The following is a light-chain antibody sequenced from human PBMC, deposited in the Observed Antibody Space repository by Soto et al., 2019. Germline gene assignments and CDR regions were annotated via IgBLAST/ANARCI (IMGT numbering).Light chain of an antibody. V-gene: IGKV1-27*01. Sequence: DIQMTQSPSSLSASVGDRDTNTCRASQAISDYLAWYQQKPGKVPKLLIYGASTLEAGVPSRFSGSGSGTDFTLTISSLQPEDFATYYCQKYNSAPRTFGQGTKVDIK. J-gene: IGKJ1*01. CDR1: QAISDY. CDR3: QKYNSAPRT. CDR2: GAS.